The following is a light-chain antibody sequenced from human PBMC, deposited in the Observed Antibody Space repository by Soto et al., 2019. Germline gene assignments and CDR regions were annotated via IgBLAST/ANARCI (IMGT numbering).Light chain of an antibody. CDR2: SNN. CDR1: SSNIGSNA. J-gene: IGLJ1*01. CDR3: AAWDDSLNGYV. Sequence: QSVLTQPPSASGTPGQRVTISCSGSSSNIGSNAVNWYQQLPGTAPKLLIYSNNQRPSGVPERFSGSKSGTSASLAISGLQSEDEADYYCAAWDDSLNGYVFGTGTKVTDL. V-gene: IGLV1-44*01.